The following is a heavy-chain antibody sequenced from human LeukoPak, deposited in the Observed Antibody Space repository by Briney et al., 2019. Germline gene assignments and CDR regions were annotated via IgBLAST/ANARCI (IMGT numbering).Heavy chain of an antibody. CDR3: HYDSSGYPLDY. Sequence: PSETLSLTCTVSGGSISSSSYYWGWIRQPPGKGLEWIGSIYSSGSTYYNPSLKSRVTISVDTSKNQFSLKLSSVTAADTAVYYCHYDSSGYPLDYWGQGTLVTVSS. CDR2: IYSSGST. D-gene: IGHD3-22*01. CDR1: GGSISSSSYY. V-gene: IGHV4-39*07. J-gene: IGHJ4*02.